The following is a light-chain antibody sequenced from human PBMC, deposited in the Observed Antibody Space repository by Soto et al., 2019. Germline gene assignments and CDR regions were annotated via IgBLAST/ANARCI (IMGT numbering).Light chain of an antibody. V-gene: IGKV1-39*01. CDR2: AAS. Sequence: DIQMTQSPSILSASVVDRFTITFLASQIISIFLNWYQHKPGKAPHLLIYAASTLRYGVPSRFSGSGSGTDFTLTITSLQPEDFATYYCQQSYGTPITFGQGTRLEIK. CDR3: QQSYGTPIT. J-gene: IGKJ5*01. CDR1: QIISIF.